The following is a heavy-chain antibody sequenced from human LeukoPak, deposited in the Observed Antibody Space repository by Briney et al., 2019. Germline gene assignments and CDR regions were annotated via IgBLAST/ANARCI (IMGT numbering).Heavy chain of an antibody. CDR2: ISWDGDRT. CDR1: GFNFNDHT. D-gene: IGHD1-26*01. V-gene: IGHV3-43*01. Sequence: GGALRLYCAASGFNFNDHTMHWVRQAPGKGLEWVSLISWDGDRTYYVDSVKGRFTISRDNGRRTLFLLMNSLRLEDSAVYYCVKETGPEDGRFDYWGQGTWVAVSS. J-gene: IGHJ4*02. CDR3: VKETGPEDGRFDY.